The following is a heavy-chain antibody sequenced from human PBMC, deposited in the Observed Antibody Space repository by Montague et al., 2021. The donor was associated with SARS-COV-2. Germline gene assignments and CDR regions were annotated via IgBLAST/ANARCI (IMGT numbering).Heavy chain of an antibody. D-gene: IGHD1-26*01. J-gene: IGHJ3*02. CDR1: GFTFSSYA. Sequence: SLRLSRAASGFTFSSYAMHWVRQAPGKGLEWVAVISYDGSNKYYADSVKGRFTISRDNSKNTLYLQMNSLRAEDTAVYYCARGRGGSYRTAFDIWGQGTMVTVSS. V-gene: IGHV3-30*04. CDR2: ISYDGSNK. CDR3: ARGRGGSYRTAFDI.